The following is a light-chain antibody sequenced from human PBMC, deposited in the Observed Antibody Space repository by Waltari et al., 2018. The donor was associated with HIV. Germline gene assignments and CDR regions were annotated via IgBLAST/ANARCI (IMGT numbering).Light chain of an antibody. V-gene: IGLV2-14*03. CDR2: DVN. Sequence: QSALTQPASVSGSPGPSITISCTGTSSDAGGYNYVSWYQRQPGKAPKLMIYDVNNRPSGVSNRFSGSKSGNTASLTISGLQAEDEADYYCSSYTSSSTRVFGGGTKVTVL. J-gene: IGLJ3*02. CDR3: SSYTSSSTRV. CDR1: SSDAGGYNY.